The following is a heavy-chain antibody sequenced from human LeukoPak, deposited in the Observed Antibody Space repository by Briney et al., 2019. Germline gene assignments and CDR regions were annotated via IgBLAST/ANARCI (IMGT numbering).Heavy chain of an antibody. CDR3: ARVGGGNYYYFDS. D-gene: IGHD5-24*01. V-gene: IGHV1-18*01. CDR1: GYPFSGFR. Sequence: ASVTVSCKASGYPFSGFRISWVRQAPGQGLEWMGWISPYNGEASYSQVVQDRVTMTTDISTGTADMELRGPKSDDTAVYYCARVGGGNYYYFDSWGQGTLVSVSS. J-gene: IGHJ4*02. CDR2: ISPYNGEA.